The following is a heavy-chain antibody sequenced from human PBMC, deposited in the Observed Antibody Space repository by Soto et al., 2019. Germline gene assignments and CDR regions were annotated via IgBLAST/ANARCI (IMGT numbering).Heavy chain of an antibody. CDR1: GYTLTELS. CDR3: ATGSTVTYRGARYYYYYYVDV. D-gene: IGHD4-17*01. Sequence: ASVKVSCKVSGYTLTELSMHWVRQAPGKGLEWMGGFDPEDGETIYAQKFQGRVTMTEDTSTDTAYMELSSLRSEDTAVYYCATGSTVTYRGARYYYYYYVDVWGKGTTVTVSS. V-gene: IGHV1-24*01. J-gene: IGHJ6*03. CDR2: FDPEDGET.